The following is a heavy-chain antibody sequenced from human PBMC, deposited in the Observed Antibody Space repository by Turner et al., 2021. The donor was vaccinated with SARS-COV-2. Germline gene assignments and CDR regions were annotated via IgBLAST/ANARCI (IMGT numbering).Heavy chain of an antibody. J-gene: IGHJ4*02. V-gene: IGHV1-69*01. CDR1: GGTFISYA. CDR3: ARISAYESSGYYFDD. CDR2: SIPSLSTA. D-gene: IGHD3-22*01. Sequence: QVQLVQSGAHVWKPGSSVKVSCKASGGTFISYAITWVRQAPGQGLEWMGGSIPSLSTANYAQKFQGRGTITADDSTSTAYMELSSLRSEDTAVYYCARISAYESSGYYFDDWGQGTLVTVSS.